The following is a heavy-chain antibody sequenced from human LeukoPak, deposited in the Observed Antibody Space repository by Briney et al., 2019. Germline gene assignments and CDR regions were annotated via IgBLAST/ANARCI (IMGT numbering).Heavy chain of an antibody. D-gene: IGHD3-22*01. Sequence: ASETLSLTCTVSGGSISSSNSYWGWIRQPPGKGLEWVGSILYSGSTNSNPSLKSRVTISVDTSRNQFSLKLSSVTAADTAVYYCARVAYISGYYYFDYWGQGTLVTVSS. CDR3: ARVAYISGYYYFDY. CDR1: GGSISSSNSY. V-gene: IGHV4-39*07. J-gene: IGHJ4*02. CDR2: ILYSGST.